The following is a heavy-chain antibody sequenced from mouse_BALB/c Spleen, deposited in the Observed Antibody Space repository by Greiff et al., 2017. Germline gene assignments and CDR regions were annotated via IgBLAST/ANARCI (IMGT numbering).Heavy chain of an antibody. J-gene: IGHJ1*01. CDR3: ARLGGFWYFDV. D-gene: IGHD3-3*01. Sequence: VKLMESGAELARPGASVKMSCKASGYTFTSYTMHWVKQRPGQGLEWIGYINPSSGYTNYNQKFKDKATLTADKSSSTAYMQLSSLTSEDSAVYYCARLGGFWYFDVWGAGTTVTVSS. V-gene: IGHV1-4*01. CDR2: INPSSGYT. CDR1: GYTFTSYT.